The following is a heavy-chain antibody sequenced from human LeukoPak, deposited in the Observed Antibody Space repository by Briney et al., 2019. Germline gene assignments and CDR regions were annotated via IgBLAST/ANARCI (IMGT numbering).Heavy chain of an antibody. Sequence: PSETLSLTCTVSGGSISSYYWSWIRQPPGKGLEWIGYIYYSGSTNYNPSLKSRVTISVDTSKNQFSLRLSSVTAADTAVYYCASILSGYNHYDYWGQGTLVTVS. CDR3: ASILSGYNHYDY. D-gene: IGHD3-22*01. CDR2: IYYSGST. CDR1: GGSISSYY. J-gene: IGHJ4*02. V-gene: IGHV4-59*01.